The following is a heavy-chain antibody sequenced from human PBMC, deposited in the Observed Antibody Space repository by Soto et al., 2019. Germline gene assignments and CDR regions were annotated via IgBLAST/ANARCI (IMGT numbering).Heavy chain of an antibody. V-gene: IGHV2-5*02. Sequence: GLDLEWLALIYWDDDKRYSPSLKSRLTITKDTSKNQVVLTMTNMDPVDTATYYCAHSTGEEVYWGQGTLVTVSS. D-gene: IGHD7-27*01. J-gene: IGHJ4*02. CDR2: IYWDDDK. CDR3: AHSTGEEVY.